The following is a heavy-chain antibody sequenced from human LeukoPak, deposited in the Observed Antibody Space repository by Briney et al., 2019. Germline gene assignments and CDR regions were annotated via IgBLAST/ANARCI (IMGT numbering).Heavy chain of an antibody. V-gene: IGHV3-74*01. D-gene: IGHD2-15*01. CDR1: GFTFSSYW. J-gene: IGHJ3*02. Sequence: GGSLRLSCAASGFTFSSYWMHWVRQAPGKGLVWVSRINSDGSSTSSADSVKGRFTISRDNAKNTLYLQMNSLRAEDTAVYYCARVSGEVVANVDDAFDIWGQGTMVTVSS. CDR2: INSDGSST. CDR3: ARVSGEVVANVDDAFDI.